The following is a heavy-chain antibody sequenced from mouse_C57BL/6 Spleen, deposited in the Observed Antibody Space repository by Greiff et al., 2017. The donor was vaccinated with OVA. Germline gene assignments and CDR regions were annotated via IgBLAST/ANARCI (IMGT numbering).Heavy chain of an antibody. CDR2: IDPSDSYT. J-gene: IGHJ4*01. V-gene: IGHV1-50*01. CDR3: ARNWEGAMDY. D-gene: IGHD4-1*01. CDR1: GYTFTSYW. Sequence: VQLQQPGAELVKPGASVKLSCKASGYTFTSYWMQWVKQRPGQGLEWIGEIDPSDSYTNYNQKFKGKATLTVDTSSSTAYMQLSSLTSEDSAVYYCARNWEGAMDYWGQGTSVTVSS.